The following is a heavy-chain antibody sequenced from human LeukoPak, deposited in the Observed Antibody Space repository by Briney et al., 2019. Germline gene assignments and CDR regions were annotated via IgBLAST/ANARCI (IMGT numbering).Heavy chain of an antibody. V-gene: IGHV3-74*01. CDR1: GFTVSSNY. CDR2: IYSDGITT. Sequence: PGGSLRLSCAASGFTVSSNYMSWVRQAAGKGMVWVSRIYSDGITTNYADSVKGRFTISRDNAKNTLYLQMDSLRAEDTAVYYCTRRGMALDAFDVWGQGTMVTVSS. CDR3: TRRGMALDAFDV. J-gene: IGHJ3*01. D-gene: IGHD3-16*01.